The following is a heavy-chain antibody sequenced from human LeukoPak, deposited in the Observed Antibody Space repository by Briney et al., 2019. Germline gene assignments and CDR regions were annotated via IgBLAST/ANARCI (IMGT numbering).Heavy chain of an antibody. Sequence: PGGSLRLSCAASGSTFSDYYMSWIRQAPGKGLEWVSYISSGGSTIKYADSVKGRFTVSRDNAKKSLYLQMNSLRAEDTAAYYCGRSQNYNDSSGYSYWGQGTLVTVPS. CDR1: GSTFSDYY. D-gene: IGHD3-22*01. CDR3: GRSQNYNDSSGYSY. V-gene: IGHV3-11*04. CDR2: ISSGGSTI. J-gene: IGHJ4*02.